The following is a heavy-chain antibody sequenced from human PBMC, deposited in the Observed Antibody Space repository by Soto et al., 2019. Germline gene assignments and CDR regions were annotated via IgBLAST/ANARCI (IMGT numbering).Heavy chain of an antibody. CDR2: ISWNSGSI. D-gene: IGHD3-10*01. V-gene: IGHV3-9*01. J-gene: IGHJ4*02. CDR3: AKDDACQWTMVDY. Sequence: EVQLVESGGGLVQPGRSLRLSCAASGFTFDDYAMHWVRQAPGKGLEWVSGISWNSGSIGYADSVKGRFTISRDNAKNSLYLQMNSLRAEDTALYYCAKDDACQWTMVDYWGEGTMVTVSS. CDR1: GFTFDDYA.